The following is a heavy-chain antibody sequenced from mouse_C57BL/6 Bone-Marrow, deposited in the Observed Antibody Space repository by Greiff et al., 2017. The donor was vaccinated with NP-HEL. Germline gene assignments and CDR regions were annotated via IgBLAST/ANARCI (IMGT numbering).Heavy chain of an antibody. V-gene: IGHV1-15*01. J-gene: IGHJ2*01. CDR1: GYTFTDYE. CDR3: TRRGYGYGDFDY. Sequence: QVQLQQSGAELVRPGASVTLSCKASGYTFTDYEMHWVKQTPVHGLEWIGAIDPETGGTAYNQKFKGKAILTADKSSSTAYMELRSLTSEDSAVYYCTRRGYGYGDFDYWGQGTTLTVSS. CDR2: IDPETGGT. D-gene: IGHD2-2*01.